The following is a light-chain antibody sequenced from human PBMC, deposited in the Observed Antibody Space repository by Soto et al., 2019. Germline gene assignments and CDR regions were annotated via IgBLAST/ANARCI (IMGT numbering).Light chain of an antibody. CDR2: AAS. J-gene: IGKJ2*01. Sequence: DIRMTQSPSSLSASVGDRVTITCRASQNIFSYLSWYQHKPGKAPKLLIYAASSLQSGLPSRFSGSGSGTDFALTISSLQPEDLATHYCQQTYTVPHTFGQVTKVEI. CDR3: QQTYTVPHT. V-gene: IGKV1-39*01. CDR1: QNIFSY.